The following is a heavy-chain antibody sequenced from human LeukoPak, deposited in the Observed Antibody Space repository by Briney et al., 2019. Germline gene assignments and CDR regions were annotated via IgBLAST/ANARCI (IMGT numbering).Heavy chain of an antibody. Sequence: SCKASGYTFTGYYMHWVRQAPGKGLEWVAIIWYDGSNEYYADSVKGRFTISRDNYGNTLYLQMDSLRVEDTALYYCTRDRGYYSDYWGQGTLVTVSS. CDR2: IWYDGSNE. CDR1: GYTFTGYY. V-gene: IGHV3-33*01. CDR3: TRDRGYYSDY. D-gene: IGHD3-3*01. J-gene: IGHJ4*02.